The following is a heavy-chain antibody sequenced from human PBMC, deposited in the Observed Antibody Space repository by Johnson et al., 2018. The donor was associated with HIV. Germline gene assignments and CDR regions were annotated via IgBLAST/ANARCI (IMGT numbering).Heavy chain of an antibody. D-gene: IGHD1-26*01. Sequence: QVQLVESGGGLVQPGGSLRLSCAASGFTFSNYAMHWVRQAPGKGLEWVALISYDGSDKYYADSLKARFTISRDNSKNTLYLQMNSLRAEDTAVYYCARSPGYSLLDAFDIWGQGTMVTVSS. J-gene: IGHJ3*02. CDR2: ISYDGSDK. CDR1: GFTFSNYA. V-gene: IGHV3-30*04. CDR3: ARSPGYSLLDAFDI.